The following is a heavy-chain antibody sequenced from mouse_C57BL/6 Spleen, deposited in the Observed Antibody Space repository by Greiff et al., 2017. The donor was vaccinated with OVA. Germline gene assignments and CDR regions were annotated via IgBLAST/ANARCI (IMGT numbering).Heavy chain of an antibody. CDR2: IHPNSGST. CDR1: GYTFTSYW. Sequence: VQLQQPGAELVKPGASVQLSCKASGYTFTSYWMHWVKQRPGQGLEWIGMIHPNSGSTNYNEKFKSKATLTVDKSSSTAYMQLSSLTSEDSAVYYGVDSAGPYFDYWGQGTTLTVSS. J-gene: IGHJ2*01. D-gene: IGHD3-2*02. CDR3: VDSAGPYFDY. V-gene: IGHV1-64*01.